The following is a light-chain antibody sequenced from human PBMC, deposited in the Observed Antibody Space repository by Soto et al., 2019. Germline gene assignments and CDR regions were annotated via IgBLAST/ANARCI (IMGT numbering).Light chain of an antibody. Sequence: DIQMTQSPSTLAASVGDTVTMTCRSSSKWLAWYQKKPGKAPKLLIYDVSNLERGVPPRFSGSTSGAESTLTITGLQPDDLGTYYCQHTTDFTFGQGTKLDIK. CDR3: QHTTDFT. CDR2: DVS. CDR1: SSSKW. J-gene: IGKJ2*01. V-gene: IGKV1-5*01.